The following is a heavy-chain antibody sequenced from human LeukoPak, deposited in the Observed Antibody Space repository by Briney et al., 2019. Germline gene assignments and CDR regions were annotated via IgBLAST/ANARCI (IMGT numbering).Heavy chain of an antibody. J-gene: IGHJ5*02. D-gene: IGHD1-26*01. Sequence: GASVKVSFKASGYTFTRYYMHWVRQAPGQGLEWMGIINPSGGNTNYAQKFQGRVTMTRDMSTSTVYMELSSLRSDDTAVYYCARGGVGATTYVWFDPWGQGTLVTVSS. CDR1: GYTFTRYY. V-gene: IGHV1-46*01. CDR2: INPSGGNT. CDR3: ARGGVGATTYVWFDP.